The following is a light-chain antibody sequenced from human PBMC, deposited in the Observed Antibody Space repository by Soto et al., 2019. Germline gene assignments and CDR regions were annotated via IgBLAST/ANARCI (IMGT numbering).Light chain of an antibody. CDR1: QSISVH. CDR3: QQSYITPYT. J-gene: IGKJ2*01. CDR2: AAS. Sequence: DIQMTQSPSSLSASVGDTVTITCRASQSISVHLNWYQQKGGKVPKLLIYAASNLYRGVPSRFSGSGSETDFALTFSSLQPEDFATYYCQQSYITPYTFGQGTRLEIK. V-gene: IGKV1-39*01.